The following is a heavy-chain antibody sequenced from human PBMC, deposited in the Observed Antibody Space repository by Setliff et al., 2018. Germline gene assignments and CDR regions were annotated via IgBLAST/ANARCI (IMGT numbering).Heavy chain of an antibody. Sequence: ETLSLTCAASGGTFSYYYWTWVRQAPGKGLEWVATINQDGSGKYYVDSVKGRFTISRDNAKNSLYLQMNSPRAEDTAVYYCATYKRSSSFEYWGQGSLVTVSS. CDR3: ATYKRSSSFEY. CDR1: GGTFSYYY. J-gene: IGHJ4*02. CDR2: INQDGSGK. D-gene: IGHD6-6*01. V-gene: IGHV3-7*03.